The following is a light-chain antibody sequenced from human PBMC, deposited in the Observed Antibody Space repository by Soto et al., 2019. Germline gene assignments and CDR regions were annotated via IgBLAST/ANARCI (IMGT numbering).Light chain of an antibody. CDR1: SSNIGAGYD. CDR2: GNS. Sequence: QSVLTQPPSVSGAPGQRVTISCTGSSSNIGAGYDVHWYQQLPGTAPKLLIYGNSNRPSGVPDRFSGSKSGTSASLAITGRQAEDEADYYGQSYDSSLSGLVFGGGTQLTVL. V-gene: IGLV1-40*01. J-gene: IGLJ2*01. CDR3: QSYDSSLSGLV.